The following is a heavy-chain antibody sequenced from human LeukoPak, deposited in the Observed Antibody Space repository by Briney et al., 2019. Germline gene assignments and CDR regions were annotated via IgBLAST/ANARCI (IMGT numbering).Heavy chain of an antibody. Sequence: PSETLSLTCTVSGGSISSYYWSWIRQPPGKGLGWIGYIYYSGSTNYNPSLKSRVTISVDTSKNQFSLKLSSVTAADTAVYYCARVTTYARAFDIWGQGTMVTVSS. CDR2: IYYSGST. CDR3: ARVTTYARAFDI. D-gene: IGHD1-14*01. CDR1: GGSISSYY. V-gene: IGHV4-59*01. J-gene: IGHJ3*02.